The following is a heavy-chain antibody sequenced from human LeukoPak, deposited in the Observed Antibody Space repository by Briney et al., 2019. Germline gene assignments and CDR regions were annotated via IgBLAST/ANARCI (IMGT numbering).Heavy chain of an antibody. D-gene: IGHD6-25*01. CDR3: ARSLTAAAGDY. CDR2: IYPADSDI. J-gene: IGHJ4*02. V-gene: IGHV5-51*01. CDR1: GYRFTSYW. Sequence: GESLKISLKGSGYRFTSYWICWVRQIPGKGLEWMAVIYPADSDIRYSPSFQGQVTISADKSISTAYLQWSSLKASDTAMYYCARSLTAAAGDYWGQGTLVTVSS.